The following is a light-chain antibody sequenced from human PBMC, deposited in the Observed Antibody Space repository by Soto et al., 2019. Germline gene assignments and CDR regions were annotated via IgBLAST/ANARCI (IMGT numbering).Light chain of an antibody. CDR3: QHYGISVPIT. V-gene: IGKV3-20*01. J-gene: IGKJ3*01. CDR2: GAS. CDR1: QIVSNDY. Sequence: EVVLTQSPGTLSLSPGERATLSCGASQIVSNDYLAWYQQKPGQTPRLLIHGASSRAIGIPDRFSGGGSGTDFTLTISRLEPEDFAVYYCQHYGISVPITFGPGTKVDL.